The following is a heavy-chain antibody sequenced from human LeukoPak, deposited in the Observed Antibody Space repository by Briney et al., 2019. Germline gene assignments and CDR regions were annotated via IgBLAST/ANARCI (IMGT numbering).Heavy chain of an antibody. Sequence: GGSLRLSCAASGFSFSNYAMGWVRQAPGKGLEWVSSILVTGGATYYADSVKGRFTIPRDNSRNTLYLHMNSLRPDDTAVYYCGKAGPETTVLFAGDYRGQGSQVTVSS. CDR1: GFSFSNYA. CDR3: GKAGPETTVLFAGDY. V-gene: IGHV3-23*01. J-gene: IGHJ4*02. CDR2: ILVTGGAT. D-gene: IGHD3-3*01.